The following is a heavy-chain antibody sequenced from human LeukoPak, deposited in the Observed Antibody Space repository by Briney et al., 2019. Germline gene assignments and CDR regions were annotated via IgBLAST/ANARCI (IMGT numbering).Heavy chain of an antibody. CDR2: ISGSGGST. CDR3: ATKRGIAAAAPWAFDI. CDR1: GFAFTSYA. D-gene: IGHD6-13*01. Sequence: GGSLRLSCAAPGFAFTSYAMSLVRQAPGKGLEWVSAISGSGGSTYYADSAKGRFTISRDNSKNTLYLQMDSLRAEDTAVYYFATKRGIAAAAPWAFDIWGQGTMVTVSS. J-gene: IGHJ3*02. V-gene: IGHV3-23*01.